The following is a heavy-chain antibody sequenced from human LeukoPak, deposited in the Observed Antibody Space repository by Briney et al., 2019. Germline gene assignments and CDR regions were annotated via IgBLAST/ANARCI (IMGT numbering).Heavy chain of an antibody. CDR2: ISYEGSNK. V-gene: IGHV3-30*18. CDR1: GFTFSHYG. CDR3: AEDGDSLLLHYFDY. J-gene: IGHJ4*02. D-gene: IGHD3-22*01. Sequence: GGSLRLSRAASGFTFSHYGMHWVRQAPGKGLEWVAVISYEGSNKRYADSVKGRFTIARDNSKHMLYLEMNNLRAEDTAVYYCAEDGDSLLLHYFDYWGQGTLVTASS.